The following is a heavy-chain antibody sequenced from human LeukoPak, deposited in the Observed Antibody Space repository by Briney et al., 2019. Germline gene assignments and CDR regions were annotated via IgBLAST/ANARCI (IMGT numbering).Heavy chain of an antibody. CDR1: GYTLTELS. V-gene: IGHV1-24*01. CDR3: ATVVTGYSSSSLYMDV. Sequence: GASVKVSCKVSGYTLTELSMHWVRQAPGKGLEWMGGFDPEDGETIYAQKFQGRVTMTEDTSTDTAYMELSSLRSEDTAVYYCATVVTGYSSSSLYMDVWGKGTTVTVSS. J-gene: IGHJ6*03. CDR2: FDPEDGET. D-gene: IGHD6-13*01.